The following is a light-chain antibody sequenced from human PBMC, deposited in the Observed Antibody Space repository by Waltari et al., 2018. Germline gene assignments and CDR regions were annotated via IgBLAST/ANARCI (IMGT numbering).Light chain of an antibody. CDR2: KAS. CDR1: QSILTW. Sequence: IQMTQSPSTLSASVGDRVSITCRASQSILTWLAWYQQKPGKAPKLLIYKASNLQSGVPSRFSGSGSVTEFTLTISSLQPDDFATYYCQQYSTHYTFGQGTKVE. V-gene: IGKV1-5*03. CDR3: QQYSTHYT. J-gene: IGKJ2*01.